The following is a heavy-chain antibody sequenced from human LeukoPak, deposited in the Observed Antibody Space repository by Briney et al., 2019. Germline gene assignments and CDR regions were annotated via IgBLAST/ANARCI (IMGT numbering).Heavy chain of an antibody. J-gene: IGHJ5*02. CDR3: ARDPKLTGDHWFDP. CDR2: IIPIFGTA. D-gene: IGHD7-27*01. Sequence: ASVKVSCKASGGTFSSYAISWVRQAPGQGLEWMGGIIPIFGTANYAQKFQGRVTITADESASTAYMELSSLRSEDTAVYYCARDPKLTGDHWFDPGGQGTLVTVSS. V-gene: IGHV1-69*13. CDR1: GGTFSSYA.